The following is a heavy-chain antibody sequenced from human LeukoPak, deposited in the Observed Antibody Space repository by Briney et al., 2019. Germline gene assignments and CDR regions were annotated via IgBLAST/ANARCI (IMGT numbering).Heavy chain of an antibody. CDR1: GGSISSYY. CDR3: ARQKGYYYDSSGSLPFDAFDI. CDR2: IYYSGST. V-gene: IGHV4-59*08. D-gene: IGHD3-22*01. J-gene: IGHJ3*02. Sequence: SGPTLVKPSETLSLTCTVSGGSISSYYWSWIRQPPGKGLEWIGYIYYSGSTNYNPSLKSRVTISVDTSKNQFSLKLSSVTAADTAVYYCARQKGYYYDSSGSLPFDAFDIWGQGTMVTVSS.